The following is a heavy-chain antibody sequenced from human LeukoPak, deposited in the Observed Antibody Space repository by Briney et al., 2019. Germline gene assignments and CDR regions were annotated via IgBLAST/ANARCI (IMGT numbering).Heavy chain of an antibody. V-gene: IGHV4-39*01. CDR3: ARHAPSLFSSRTSCAYYYYYGTDV. CDR1: GRSISSYY. CDR2: IYYSGRT. D-gene: IGHD2-2*01. Sequence: RRSSTPSLTCTLSGRSISSYYRGSPRHPPGTGLEWIGFIYYSGRTYYNPSLKSRVTISVDTPKNPFSLKPSSVTAAPTAVYYCARHAPSLFSSRTSCAYYYYYGTDVGGQGTTVTVPS. J-gene: IGHJ6*02.